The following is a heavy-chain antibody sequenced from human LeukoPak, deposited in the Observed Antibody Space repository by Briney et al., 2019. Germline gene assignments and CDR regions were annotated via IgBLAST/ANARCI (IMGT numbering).Heavy chain of an antibody. CDR1: GYTFTSYG. CDR3: ARGRNIEMTTMSGGSDY. Sequence: ASVKVSCKASGYTFTSYGLSWVRQAPGQGLEWMGWLNPNSGDTNYAQKFQGRVSMTRDSSISTAYMDLSDLRSDDTAVYSCARGRNIEMTTMSGGSDYWGQGTLVTVSS. CDR2: LNPNSGDT. D-gene: IGHD5-24*01. J-gene: IGHJ4*02. V-gene: IGHV1-2*02.